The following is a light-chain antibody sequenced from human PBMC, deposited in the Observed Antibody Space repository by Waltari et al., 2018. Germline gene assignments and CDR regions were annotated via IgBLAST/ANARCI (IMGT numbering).Light chain of an antibody. CDR1: SGDLVLGNR. CDR3: SSYTTNTRV. Sequence: QSALTPPASVSGSPGQSITISCTGTSGDLVLGNRVSWYQHYPGKAPKLMFYDVSRRPSGVSDRVSGSKSGNTASLTISGLQVEDEADYYRSSYTTNTRVFGGGTKLTVL. CDR2: DVS. V-gene: IGLV2-14*03. J-gene: IGLJ3*02.